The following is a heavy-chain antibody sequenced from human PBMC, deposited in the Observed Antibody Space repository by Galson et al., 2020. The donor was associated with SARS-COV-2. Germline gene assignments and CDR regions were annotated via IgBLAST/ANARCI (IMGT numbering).Heavy chain of an antibody. V-gene: IGHV3-30*18. Sequence: GGSLRLSCAASGFTFSSYGMHWVRQAPGKGLEWVAVISYDGSNKYYADSVKGRFTISRDNSKNTLYLQMNSLRAEDTAVYYCAKDSASIWVGELLGSYGMDVWGQGTTVTVSS. D-gene: IGHD3-10*01. J-gene: IGHJ6*02. CDR1: GFTFSSYG. CDR2: ISYDGSNK. CDR3: AKDSASIWVGELLGSYGMDV.